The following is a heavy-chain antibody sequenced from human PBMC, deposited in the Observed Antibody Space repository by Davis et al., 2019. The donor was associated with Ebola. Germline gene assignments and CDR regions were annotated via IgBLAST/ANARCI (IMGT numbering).Heavy chain of an antibody. CDR1: GGSISSYY. J-gene: IGHJ5*02. V-gene: IGHV4-59*01. CDR2: IYYSGST. Sequence: SETLSLTCTVSGGSISSYYWSWIRQPPGKGLEWIGYIYYSGSTNYNPSLRSRVTISVDKSKNQFSLKLTSLTAADTAVYYCAREAYDLVTGYPNWFDPWGQGTLATVSS. D-gene: IGHD3-9*01. CDR3: AREAYDLVTGYPNWFDP.